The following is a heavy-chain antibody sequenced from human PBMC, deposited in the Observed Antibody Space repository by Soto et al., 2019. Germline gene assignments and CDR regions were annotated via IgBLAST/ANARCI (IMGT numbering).Heavy chain of an antibody. Sequence: EASVKVSCKASGYTFTSYYMHWVQQAPGQGLEWMGIINPSGGSTSYAQKFQGRVTMTRDTSTSTVYMELSSLRSEDTAVYYCARPSTENVLRYFDWLSHYYFDYWGQGTLVTVSS. V-gene: IGHV1-46*03. CDR1: GYTFTSYY. CDR2: INPSGGST. J-gene: IGHJ4*02. D-gene: IGHD3-9*01. CDR3: ARPSTENVLRYFDWLSHYYFDY.